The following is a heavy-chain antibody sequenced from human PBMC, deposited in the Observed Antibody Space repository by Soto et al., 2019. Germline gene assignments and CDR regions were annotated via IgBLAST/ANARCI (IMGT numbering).Heavy chain of an antibody. Sequence: SETLSLTCTVSGDSISSGGYYWTWIRQYPGKGLEWIGFIYYRGATYYNPSLKSRVTISVDTSKNQFSLKLNSVTAADTAVYYCARDLRGRGSGVFDPWGQGTPVTVSS. V-gene: IGHV4-31*03. CDR1: GDSISSGGYY. CDR2: IYYRGAT. CDR3: ARDLRGRGSGVFDP. D-gene: IGHD3-10*01. J-gene: IGHJ5*02.